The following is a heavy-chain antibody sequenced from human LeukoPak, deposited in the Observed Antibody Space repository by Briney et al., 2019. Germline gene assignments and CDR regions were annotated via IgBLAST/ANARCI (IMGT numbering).Heavy chain of an antibody. CDR3: AGRRVSSSYYYYYYMDV. CDR2: IIPIFGTA. V-gene: IGHV1-69*13. CDR1: GGTFSSYA. Sequence: GASVKVSCKASGGTFSSYAISWVRQAPGQGLEWMGGIIPIFGTANYAQKFQGRVTITADESTSTAYMELSSLRSEDTAVYYCAGRRVSSSYYYYYYMDVWGKGTTVTVSS. D-gene: IGHD6-6*01. J-gene: IGHJ6*03.